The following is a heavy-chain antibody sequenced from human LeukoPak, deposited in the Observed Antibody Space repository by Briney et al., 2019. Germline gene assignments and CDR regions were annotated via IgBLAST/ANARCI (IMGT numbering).Heavy chain of an antibody. CDR2: ISSSGSTI. CDR1: GFTFSSYE. D-gene: IGHD1-14*01. CDR3: ARDRDRNSGFDY. Sequence: PGGSLRLSCAASGFTFSSYEMNWVRQAPGKGLEWVSYISSSGSTIYYADSVKGRFTISRDNAKNSLNLQMNSLRVEDTAVYYCARDRDRNSGFDYWGQGTLVTVSS. J-gene: IGHJ4*02. V-gene: IGHV3-48*03.